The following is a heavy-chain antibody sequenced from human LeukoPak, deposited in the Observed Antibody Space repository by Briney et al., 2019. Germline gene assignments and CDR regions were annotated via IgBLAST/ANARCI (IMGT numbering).Heavy chain of an antibody. D-gene: IGHD1-26*01. Sequence: QPGGSLRLSCAASGFTFSSYAMSWVRQAPGKGLEWVSAISGSGGSTYYADSGKGRFTISRDNSKNTLYLQMNNLRAEDTAVYYCANALGAHYFGSWGQGTLVTVSS. CDR1: GFTFSSYA. V-gene: IGHV3-23*01. CDR2: ISGSGGST. J-gene: IGHJ4*02. CDR3: ANALGAHYFGS.